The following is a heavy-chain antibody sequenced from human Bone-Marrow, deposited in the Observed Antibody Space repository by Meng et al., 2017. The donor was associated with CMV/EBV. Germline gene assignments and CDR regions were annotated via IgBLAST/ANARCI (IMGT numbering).Heavy chain of an antibody. V-gene: IGHV5-51*01. Sequence: GESLKISCRGSGYSFISNWIGWVRQMPGKGLEWMGIIYPGDSDTRYSPSFQGQVTISADKSINTAFLQWSSLKASDTAMYYCARAIVGANDAFDIWGRGTMVTV. D-gene: IGHD1-26*01. J-gene: IGHJ3*02. CDR1: GYSFISNW. CDR3: ARAIVGANDAFDI. CDR2: IYPGDSDT.